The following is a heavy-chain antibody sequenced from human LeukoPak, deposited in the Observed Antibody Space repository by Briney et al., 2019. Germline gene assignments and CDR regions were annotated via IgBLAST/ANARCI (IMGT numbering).Heavy chain of an antibody. V-gene: IGHV1-18*01. Sequence: ASVKVSCKASGYTFTTYGITWVRQAPGQGLEWMVWISASNGNANYAQNLQGRVTMTTDTSTGTAYIELRSLRSDDTAVYYCARDGNSSPDYWGQGTLVIVSS. CDR3: ARDGNSSPDY. D-gene: IGHD6-6*01. CDR2: ISASNGNA. CDR1: GYTFTTYG. J-gene: IGHJ4*02.